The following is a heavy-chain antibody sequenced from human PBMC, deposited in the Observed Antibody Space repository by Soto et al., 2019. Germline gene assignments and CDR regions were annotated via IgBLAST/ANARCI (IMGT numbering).Heavy chain of an antibody. CDR3: AHISTRYDFWSGYGGYYYYYGMDV. D-gene: IGHD3-3*01. CDR2: IYWDDDK. CDR1: GFSLTRGVA. V-gene: IGHV2-5*02. Sequence: FGPTLVNPTQTLTLTCTFSGFSLTRGVAVGWIRQPPGKALEWLALIYWDDDKRYSPSLKSRLTITKDTSKNQVVLTMTNMDPVDTATYYCAHISTRYDFWSGYGGYYYYYGMDVWGQGTTVTVS. J-gene: IGHJ6*02.